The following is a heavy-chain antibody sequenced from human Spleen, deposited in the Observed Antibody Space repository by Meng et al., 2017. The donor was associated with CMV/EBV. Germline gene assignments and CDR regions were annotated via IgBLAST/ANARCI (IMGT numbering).Heavy chain of an antibody. V-gene: IGHV3-21*01. CDR3: ARDPRDLGDRNWYFDL. Sequence: FHFSSYSMNWVRQAPGKGLEWVSSINSGSTYKYYADSVRGRFTVSRDNAKGSLYLEMNNLRVDDTAAYFCARDPRDLGDRNWYFDLWGRGTLVTVSS. CDR2: INSGSTYK. D-gene: IGHD2-21*02. CDR1: FHFSSYS. J-gene: IGHJ2*01.